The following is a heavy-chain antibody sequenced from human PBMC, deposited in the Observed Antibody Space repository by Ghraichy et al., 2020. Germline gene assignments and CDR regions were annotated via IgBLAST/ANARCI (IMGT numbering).Heavy chain of an antibody. CDR1: GYTFTSYY. CDR3: AARSGGSCYGCFYYYYGMDV. V-gene: IGHV1-46*01. J-gene: IGHJ6*02. Sequence: ASVKVSCKASGYTFTSYYMHWVRQAPGQGLEWMGIINPSGGSTSYAQKFQGRVTMTRDTSTSTVYMELSSLRSEDTAVYYCAARSGGSCYGCFYYYYGMDVWGQGTTVTVSS. CDR2: INPSGGST. D-gene: IGHD2-15*01.